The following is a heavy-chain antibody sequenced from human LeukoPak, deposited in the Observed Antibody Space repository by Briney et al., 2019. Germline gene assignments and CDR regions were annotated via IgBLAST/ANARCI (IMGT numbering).Heavy chain of an antibody. V-gene: IGHV1-2*02. Sequence: ASVKVSCKASGYTFTGYYMHWVRQAPGQGLEWMGWINPNSGGTNYAQKFQGRVTMTRDTSISTAYMELSSLRSDDTAVYYCATLTDYVWGTSRPRSPTPIDYWGQGTLVTVSS. CDR1: GYTFTGYY. CDR3: ATLTDYVWGTSRPRSPTPIDY. CDR2: INPNSGGT. D-gene: IGHD3-16*02. J-gene: IGHJ4*02.